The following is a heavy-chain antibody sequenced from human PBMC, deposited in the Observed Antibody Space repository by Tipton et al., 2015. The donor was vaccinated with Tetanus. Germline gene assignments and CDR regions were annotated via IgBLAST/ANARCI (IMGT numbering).Heavy chain of an antibody. D-gene: IGHD6-25*01. Sequence: QLVQSGGGLIRPGGSLTLSCAASGFAVSDKYINWIRQLPGKGLEWIGYIYHTGTTYYNPSFKSRVSISVDTSMSQFSLELNSVTAADTAVYYCARDSRLFYAMDVWGQGATVAVSS. CDR2: IYHTGTT. CDR3: ARDSRLFYAMDV. CDR1: GFAVSDKY. J-gene: IGHJ6*02. V-gene: IGHV4-31*02.